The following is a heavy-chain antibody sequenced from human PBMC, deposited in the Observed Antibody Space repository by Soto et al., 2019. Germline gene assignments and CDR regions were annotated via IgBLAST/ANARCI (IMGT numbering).Heavy chain of an antibody. Sequence: ASAKVSCKASGYTFTRYYMHWVRQSPGQGLEWMGIINPSGGSTSYAQKLQGRVTMPRDTSTSTVYMELSSLRSGDTDVYYCARPRIAVAGTIGAFDIWG. D-gene: IGHD6-13*01. CDR2: INPSGGST. V-gene: IGHV1-46*03. CDR1: GYTFTRYY. CDR3: ARPRIAVAGTIGAFDI. J-gene: IGHJ3*02.